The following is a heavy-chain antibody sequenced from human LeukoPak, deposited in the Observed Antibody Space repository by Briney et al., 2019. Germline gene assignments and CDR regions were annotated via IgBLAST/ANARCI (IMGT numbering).Heavy chain of an antibody. CDR3: ARDRDGSYYYYYYMDV. D-gene: IGHD3-10*01. CDR2: INPNSGGT. J-gene: IGHJ6*03. V-gene: IGHV1-2*02. CDR1: GYTFTGYY. Sequence: ASVKVSCKASGYTFTGYYMHWVRQPPGQGLEWMGWINPNSGGTNYAQKFQGRVTMTRDTSISTAYMELSRLRSDDTAVYYCARDRDGSYYYYYYMDVWGKGTTVTISS.